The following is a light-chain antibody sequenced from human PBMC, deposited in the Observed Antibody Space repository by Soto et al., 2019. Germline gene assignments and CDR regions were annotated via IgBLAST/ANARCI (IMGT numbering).Light chain of an antibody. CDR2: RNN. Sequence: QAVVTQPPSASGTPGQRVNISCSGSRSNIGFNFVYWYQQLPGTAPKLVIFRNNQRPSGVPDRFTGSKAGTSASLAISELRSEDEANYYCASWDDSLSGHVVFGGGTKLTVL. CDR1: RSNIGFNF. CDR3: ASWDDSLSGHVV. V-gene: IGLV1-47*01. J-gene: IGLJ2*01.